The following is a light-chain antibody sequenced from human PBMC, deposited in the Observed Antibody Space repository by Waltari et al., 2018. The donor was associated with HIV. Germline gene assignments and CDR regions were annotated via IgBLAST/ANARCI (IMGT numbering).Light chain of an antibody. V-gene: IGLV1-44*01. CDR1: SSNFGVNT. CDR2: SNS. CDR3: AAWDDSLNGVV. J-gene: IGLJ2*01. Sequence: SVLTQSPSASGTPGRPVTIPCSGSSSNFGVNTLSWYQQLPGTAPKLLIYSNSQRPSGVPDRFSGSKSGTSASLAIGGLQSEDEADYYCAAWDDSLNGVVFGGRTKLTVL.